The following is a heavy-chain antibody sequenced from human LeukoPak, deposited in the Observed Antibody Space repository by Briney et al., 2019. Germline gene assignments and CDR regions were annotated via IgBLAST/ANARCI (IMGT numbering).Heavy chain of an antibody. V-gene: IGHV4-34*01. CDR3: ARFGSGWYYFDY. Sequence: SETLSLTCAVYGGSFSGYYWSWIRQPPGKGLEWIGEINHSGSTNYNPSLKSRVTISVDTSKNQFSLKLSSVTAADTAVYYCARFGSGWYYFDYWGQGTLVTVSS. CDR1: GGSFSGYY. J-gene: IGHJ4*02. D-gene: IGHD6-19*01. CDR2: INHSGST.